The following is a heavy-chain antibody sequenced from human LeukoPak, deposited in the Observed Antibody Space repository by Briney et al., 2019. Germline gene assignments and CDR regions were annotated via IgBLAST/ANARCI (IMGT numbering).Heavy chain of an antibody. CDR2: FDPEDGET. D-gene: IGHD3-22*01. J-gene: IGHJ4*02. V-gene: IGHV1-24*01. Sequence: ASVKVSCKVSGYTLTELSMHWVRQAPGKGLEWMGGFDPEDGETIYAQKSQGRVTMTEDTSTDTAYMELSSLRSEDTAVYYCATPTYDSSGYYYGYWGQGTLVTVSS. CDR3: ATPTYDSSGYYYGY. CDR1: GYTLTELS.